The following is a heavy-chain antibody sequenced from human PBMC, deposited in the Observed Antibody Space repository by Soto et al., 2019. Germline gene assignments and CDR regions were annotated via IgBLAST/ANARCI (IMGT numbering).Heavy chain of an antibody. CDR1: GFTFNTYV. J-gene: IGHJ4*02. CDR3: ARGGGYSGYDPLDY. Sequence: ESGGGVVQPGKSLRLSCAASGFTFNTYVMHWVRQAPGKGLEWLAFVSSAGGSKYYADSVTGRFTISRDNSQNTLHLQMNSLGPEDTAVYYCARGGGYSGYDPLDYWGQGTLVTVSS. CDR2: VSSAGGSK. D-gene: IGHD5-12*01. V-gene: IGHV3-30-3*01.